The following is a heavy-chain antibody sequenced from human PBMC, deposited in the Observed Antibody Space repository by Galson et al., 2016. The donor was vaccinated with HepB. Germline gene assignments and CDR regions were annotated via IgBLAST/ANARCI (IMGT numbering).Heavy chain of an antibody. V-gene: IGHV3-30*04. CDR3: GKDLNAAADD. CDR1: GFSFSNYA. Sequence: SLRLSCAASGFSFSNYAIHWVRQAPGKGLEWVAVVSYDGYNKYYADSVRGRFTISRDNSKNTLYLQMNSLGTEDTAVYYCGKDLNAAADDWGQGTLVSVSS. D-gene: IGHD2-15*01. J-gene: IGHJ4*02. CDR2: VSYDGYNK.